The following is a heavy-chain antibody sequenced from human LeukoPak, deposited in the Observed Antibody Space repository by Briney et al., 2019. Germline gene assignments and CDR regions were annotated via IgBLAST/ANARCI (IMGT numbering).Heavy chain of an antibody. Sequence: SQTLSLTCTVSGGSISSGSYYWSWIRQPAGKGLEWIGRIYTSGSTNYNPSLKSRVTISVDTSKNQFSLKLSSVTAADTAVYYCARGYGSSWYLGFDPWGQGTLVTVSS. V-gene: IGHV4-61*02. CDR3: ARGYGSSWYLGFDP. J-gene: IGHJ5*02. CDR2: IYTSGST. D-gene: IGHD6-13*01. CDR1: GGSISSGSYY.